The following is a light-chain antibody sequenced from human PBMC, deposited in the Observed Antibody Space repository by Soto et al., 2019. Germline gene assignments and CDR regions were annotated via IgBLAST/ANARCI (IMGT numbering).Light chain of an antibody. V-gene: IGLV2-23*01. CDR1: SSDVGSYNL. Sequence: QSVLTQPASVSGSPGQSITISCTGTSSDVGSYNLVSWYQQHPGKAPKVMIYEGSQRPSGVSNRFSGSKSGNTASLTISGLQAEDEADYFCCSYAGSSTWVFGGGTQLTVL. CDR3: CSYAGSSTWV. CDR2: EGS. J-gene: IGLJ3*02.